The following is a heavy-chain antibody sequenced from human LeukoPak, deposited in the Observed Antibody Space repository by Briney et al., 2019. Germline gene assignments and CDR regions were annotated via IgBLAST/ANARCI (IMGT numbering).Heavy chain of an antibody. V-gene: IGHV4-59*08. CDR1: GGSISSDY. J-gene: IGHJ4*02. Sequence: SETLSLTCSVSGGSISSDYWAWIRQPPGKGLEWIGYMYYTGSTNYNPSLKSRVTISLATSKNQFSLKLSSVTAADTAVYYCARLNGSGSYFDYWGQGTLVTVSS. D-gene: IGHD3-10*01. CDR2: MYYTGST. CDR3: ARLNGSGSYFDY.